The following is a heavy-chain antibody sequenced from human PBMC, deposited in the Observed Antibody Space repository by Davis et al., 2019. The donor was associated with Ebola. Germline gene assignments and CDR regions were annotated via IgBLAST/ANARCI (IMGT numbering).Heavy chain of an antibody. CDR2: IYHGGNT. Sequence: SETLSLTCAVSGDSISSRNWWSWVRQLPGKGLEWIGEIYHGGNTNYNPSLKSRLTMSVDTSENQFSLRLSSVTAADTAVYYCARSHSDWLLPFDYWGQGTLATVSS. V-gene: IGHV4-4*02. CDR1: GDSISSRNW. J-gene: IGHJ4*02. CDR3: ARSHSDWLLPFDY. D-gene: IGHD3-9*01.